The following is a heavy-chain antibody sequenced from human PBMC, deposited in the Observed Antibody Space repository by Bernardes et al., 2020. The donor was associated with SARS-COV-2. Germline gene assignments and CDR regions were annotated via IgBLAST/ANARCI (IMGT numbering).Heavy chain of an antibody. CDR2: IRNVDAKI. CDR1: GFTLRDYS. V-gene: IGHV3-11*01. CDR3: ARRLIDTSAAQAFDL. J-gene: IGHJ5*02. D-gene: IGHD3-22*01. Sequence: GGSLRLSCAASGFTLRDYSLTWIRQPPGRGLEWLSYIRNVDAKIYYADSVKGRFTMSRDNAMNSLYLQMNSLRVDDTAVYFCARRLIDTSAAQAFDLGGRGTLVTVSS.